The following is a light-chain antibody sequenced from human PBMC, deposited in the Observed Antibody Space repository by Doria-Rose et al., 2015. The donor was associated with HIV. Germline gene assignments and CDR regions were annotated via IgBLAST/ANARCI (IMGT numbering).Light chain of an antibody. CDR2: GAS. J-gene: IGKJ1*01. V-gene: IGKV1-9*01. Sequence: TQSPSFLSASVGVRVTITCRASQGISRYLAWYQQSPGKAPTLLIFGASTLQSGVPSRFSGSGSGTEFTLTISSLQPEDFATYCCQQFDSFPRTFGQGTKVELK. CDR3: QQFDSFPRT. CDR1: QGISRY.